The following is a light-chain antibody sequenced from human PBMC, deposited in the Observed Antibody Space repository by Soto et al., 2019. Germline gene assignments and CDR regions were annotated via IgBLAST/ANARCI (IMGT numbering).Light chain of an antibody. CDR1: HPISNY. CDR3: QQTYATPIT. CDR2: GAS. V-gene: IGKV1-39*01. J-gene: IGKJ5*01. Sequence: YSLSASVGDRVTITCRASHPISNYLNWYQHRPGKAPKLLIYGASTLQSGVPSRFSGSESGTDFTLTITSLQPEDCATYYCQQTYATPITLGQGTRLEI.